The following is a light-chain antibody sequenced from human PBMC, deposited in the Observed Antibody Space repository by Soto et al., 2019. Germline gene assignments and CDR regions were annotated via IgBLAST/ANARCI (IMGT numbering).Light chain of an antibody. V-gene: IGLV8-61*01. J-gene: IGLJ3*02. CDR2: NTT. CDR3: PLYVGSGTVL. Sequence: QTVVTQEPSFSVSPGGTVILTCGLTSGSVSTSYYPSWYQQSPGLAPRTLIYNTTTRSSGVPDRFSGSILGNKAALTITGAQSDDESDYLRPLYVGSGTVLFGGGTKLTVL. CDR1: SGSVSTSYY.